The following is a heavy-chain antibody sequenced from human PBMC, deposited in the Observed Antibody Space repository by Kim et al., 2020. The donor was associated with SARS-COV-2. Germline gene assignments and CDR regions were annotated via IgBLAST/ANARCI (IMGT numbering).Heavy chain of an antibody. CDR2: ISYDGSNK. J-gene: IGHJ6*02. CDR3: ARGGYSYGVARYYYYGMDV. V-gene: IGHV3-30-3*01. D-gene: IGHD5-18*01. CDR1: GFTFSSYA. Sequence: GGSLRLSCAASGFTFSSYAMHWVRQAPGKGLEWVAVISYDGSNKYYADSVKGRFTISRDNSKNTLYLQMNSLRAEDTAVYYCARGGYSYGVARYYYYGMDVWGQGTTVTVSS.